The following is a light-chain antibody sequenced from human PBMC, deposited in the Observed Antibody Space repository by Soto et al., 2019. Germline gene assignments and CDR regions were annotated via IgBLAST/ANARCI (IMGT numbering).Light chain of an antibody. CDR1: QSVSSSY. CDR2: GAS. V-gene: IGKV3-20*01. CDR3: QQYCSSRLT. Sequence: EIVLTQSPGTLSLSPGERATLSCRASQSVSSSYLAWYQQKPGQAPRLLIYGASSRATGIPDRFSGSGSGTDFTLPISRREPEDFAVYYCQQYCSSRLTFGGGTKVEIK. J-gene: IGKJ4*01.